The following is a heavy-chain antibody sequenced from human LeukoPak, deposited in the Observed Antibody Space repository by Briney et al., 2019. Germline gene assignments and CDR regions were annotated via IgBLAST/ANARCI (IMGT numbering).Heavy chain of an antibody. CDR1: GYTFTSYY. CDR2: INPSGGST. V-gene: IGHV1-46*01. CDR3: ARGETYYDILTGSIDI. Sequence: ASVKVSCKASGYTFTSYYMHWVRQAPGQGLEWMGIINPSGGSTTYAQKFQGRVTMTRDMSTSTVYMELSSLRSEDTAVYYCARGETYYDILTGSIDIWGQGTMVTVSS. D-gene: IGHD3-9*01. J-gene: IGHJ3*02.